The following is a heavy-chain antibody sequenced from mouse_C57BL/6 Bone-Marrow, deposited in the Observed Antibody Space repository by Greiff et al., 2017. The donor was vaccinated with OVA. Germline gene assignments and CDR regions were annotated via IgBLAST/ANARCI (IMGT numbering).Heavy chain of an antibody. Sequence: EVHLVESGGDLVKPGGSLKLSCAASGFTFSSYGMSWVRQTPDKRLEWVATISSGGSYTYYPDSVKGRFTISRDNAKNTLYLQMSSLKSEDTAMYYCARPTIGYFDYWGQGTTLTVSS. D-gene: IGHD1-1*02. CDR2: ISSGGSYT. J-gene: IGHJ2*01. CDR3: ARPTIGYFDY. CDR1: GFTFSSYG. V-gene: IGHV5-6*01.